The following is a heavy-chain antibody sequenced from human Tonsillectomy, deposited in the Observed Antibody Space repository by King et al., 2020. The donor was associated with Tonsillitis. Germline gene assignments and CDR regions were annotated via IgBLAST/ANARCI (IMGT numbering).Heavy chain of an antibody. D-gene: IGHD3-22*01. V-gene: IGHV3-23*04. J-gene: IGHJ4*02. Sequence: VQLVESGGGLVQPGGSLRLSGVDSGFTFSSYAMSWVRQAPGKGLEWGSVISSIGGDRYYADSVKGRFTISRDNSKNTLYLQMNSLRADDTAVYFCAKDVHETSVWGQGTLVIVSS. CDR2: ISSIGGDR. CDR3: AKDVHETSV. CDR1: GFTFSSYA.